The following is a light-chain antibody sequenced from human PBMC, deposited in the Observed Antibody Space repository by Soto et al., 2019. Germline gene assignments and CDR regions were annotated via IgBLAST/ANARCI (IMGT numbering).Light chain of an antibody. CDR1: QSVSSN. CDR2: GAS. Sequence: EIVMTQSPATLSVSPGERATLSCRASQSVSSNLAWYQQQPGQAPRLLIYGASTRATGIPARFSGSGSGTEFTLIISSLQSEDFAVYYCQQYSSWPPRYTFGQGTKLEIK. CDR3: QQYSSWPPRYT. J-gene: IGKJ2*01. V-gene: IGKV3-15*01.